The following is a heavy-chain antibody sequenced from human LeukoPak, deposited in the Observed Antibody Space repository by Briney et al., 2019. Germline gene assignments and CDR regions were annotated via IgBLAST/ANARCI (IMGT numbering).Heavy chain of an antibody. Sequence: GESLKISCKGSGYNFSTYWIGWVRQMPGKGLEWMGIIYPGDSDTRYSPSFQGQVTISADKSISTAYLQWSSLKASDTAIYYSARRSKGYSYGYDFDYWGQGTLVTVSS. CDR1: GYNFSTYW. D-gene: IGHD5-18*01. J-gene: IGHJ4*02. V-gene: IGHV5-51*01. CDR3: ARRSKGYSYGYDFDY. CDR2: IYPGDSDT.